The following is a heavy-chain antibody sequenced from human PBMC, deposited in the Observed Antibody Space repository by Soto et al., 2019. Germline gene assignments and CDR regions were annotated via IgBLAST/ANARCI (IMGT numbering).Heavy chain of an antibody. CDR1: GGTFSSYA. CDR2: IIPIFGTA. Sequence: QVQLVQSGAEVKKPGSSVKVSCKASGGTFSSYAISWVRQAPGQGVEWMAGIIPIFGTANYAQKFQGRVTITADKSTSTAYMELSSLGSEDTAVYYCAIPKRIQLWSHFDYWGQGTMVTVSS. CDR3: AIPKRIQLWSHFDY. V-gene: IGHV1-69*06. D-gene: IGHD5-18*01. J-gene: IGHJ4*02.